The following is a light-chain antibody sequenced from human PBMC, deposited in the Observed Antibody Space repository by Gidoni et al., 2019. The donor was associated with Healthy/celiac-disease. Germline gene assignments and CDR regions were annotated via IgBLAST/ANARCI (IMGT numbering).Light chain of an antibody. CDR1: QSVLYSSNNKNY. Sequence: DIVMTQSPDHLSVSLGERATINCKSSQSVLYSSNNKNYLAWYQQKPGQPPKLLIYWASTPESGVPDRFSGSGSGTDFTLTISSLQAEDVAVYYCQQYYSTPYTFGQGTKLEIK. V-gene: IGKV4-1*01. J-gene: IGKJ2*01. CDR3: QQYYSTPYT. CDR2: WAS.